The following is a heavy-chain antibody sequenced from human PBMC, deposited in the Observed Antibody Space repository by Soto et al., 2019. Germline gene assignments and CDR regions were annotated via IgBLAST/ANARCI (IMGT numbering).Heavy chain of an antibody. CDR3: ARRSPYYYYGTDV. V-gene: IGHV3-21*01. Sequence: PGVSLRLSCVASGFTFSSYSMNWVRQAPGKGLEWVSSISSSSSYIYYADSVKGRFTISRDNAKNSLYLQMKSLRAEDTAVYYCARRSPYYYYGTDVWGQGTTVTVSS. J-gene: IGHJ6*02. CDR1: GFTFSSYS. CDR2: ISSSSSYI.